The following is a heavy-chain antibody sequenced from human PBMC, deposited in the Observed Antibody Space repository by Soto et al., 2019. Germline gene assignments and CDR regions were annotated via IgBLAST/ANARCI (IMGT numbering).Heavy chain of an antibody. V-gene: IGHV3-11*06. CDR3: ARDRIFGVVTDYYYGMDV. CDR2: ISSSSSYT. CDR1: GFTFSDYY. D-gene: IGHD3-3*01. Sequence: GSLRLSCAASGFTFSDYYMSWIRQAPGKGLEWVSYISSSSSYTNYADSVKGRFTISRDNAKNSLYLQMNSLRAEDTAVYYCARDRIFGVVTDYYYGMDVWGQGTTVTVSS. J-gene: IGHJ6*02.